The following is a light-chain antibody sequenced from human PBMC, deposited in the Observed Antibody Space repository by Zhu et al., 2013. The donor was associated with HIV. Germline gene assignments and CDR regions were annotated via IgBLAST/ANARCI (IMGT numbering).Light chain of an antibody. J-gene: IGLJ2*01. CDR3: GTWDSSLSVQVL. CDR1: KLGDKY. V-gene: IGLV3-1*01. Sequence: SYELTQPPSVSVSPGQTASITCSGDKLGDKYACWYQQKPGQSPVLVLYQDNKRPSGIPDRFSGSKSGTSATLDITGLQTGDEADYYCGTWDSSLSVQVLFGGGTKLTVL. CDR2: QDN.